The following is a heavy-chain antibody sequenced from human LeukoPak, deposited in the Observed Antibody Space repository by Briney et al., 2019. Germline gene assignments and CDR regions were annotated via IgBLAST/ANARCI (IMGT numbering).Heavy chain of an antibody. V-gene: IGHV4-39*01. CDR2: IYDSGGT. J-gene: IGHJ6*03. CDR3: ARLGIHTSGIVNFYYYMDV. Sequence: PSETLSLTCSVSGGAISDNDYHWGWIRQPPGTGLEWIGNIYDSGGTYYGPSLKSRLTMSVDTSKNQFSLKLTSVTAADTAVYYCARLGIHTSGIVNFYYYMDVWGKGTTVTISS. D-gene: IGHD1-26*01. CDR1: GGAISDNDYH.